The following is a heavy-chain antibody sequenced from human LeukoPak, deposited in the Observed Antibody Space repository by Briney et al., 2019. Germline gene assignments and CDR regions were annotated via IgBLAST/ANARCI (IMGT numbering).Heavy chain of an antibody. Sequence: GGSLRLSCAASGFYFSDYYMSWVRQAPGKGLEWLSYISSSGNNEYYADSVKGRFTISRDNAKNSLYLQMNSLRGEDTAVYYCAKGKWGLTINNFDVWGQGTMVTVSS. J-gene: IGHJ3*01. CDR2: ISSSGNNE. CDR1: GFYFSDYY. D-gene: IGHD3-9*01. V-gene: IGHV3-11*04. CDR3: AKGKWGLTINNFDV.